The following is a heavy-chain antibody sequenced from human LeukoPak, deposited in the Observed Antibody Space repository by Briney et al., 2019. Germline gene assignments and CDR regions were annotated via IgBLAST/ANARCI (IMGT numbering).Heavy chain of an antibody. CDR1: GFTFSSYG. Sequence: QPGRSLRLSCAASGFTFSSYGMHWVRQAPGKGLEWVAVIWYDGSNKYYADSVKGRFTISRDNSKNTLYLQMNSLRAEDTAVYYCARDDYGDYVWSQPTFDYWGQETLVTVSS. CDR3: ARDDYGDYVWSQPTFDY. D-gene: IGHD4-17*01. V-gene: IGHV3-33*01. J-gene: IGHJ4*02. CDR2: IWYDGSNK.